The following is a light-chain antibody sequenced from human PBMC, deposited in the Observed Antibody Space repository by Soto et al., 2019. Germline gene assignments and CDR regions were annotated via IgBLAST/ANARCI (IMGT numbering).Light chain of an antibody. CDR2: HAS. CDR1: QSISNW. CDR3: QQYNSYS. Sequence: DIQMTQSPSPLPASVGDRVTITCRASQSISNWLAWYQQTPGTAPKVLIYHASNLQSGVPSRFSGSGSGTEFTLTISSLQPDEFAAYYCQQYNSYSFGEGTKVEIK. J-gene: IGKJ1*01. V-gene: IGKV1-5*01.